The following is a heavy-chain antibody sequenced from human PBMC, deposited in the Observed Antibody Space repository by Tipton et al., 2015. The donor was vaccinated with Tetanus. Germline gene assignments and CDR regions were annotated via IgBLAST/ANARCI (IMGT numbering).Heavy chain of an antibody. CDR1: GGTFSSYA. CDR3: ARVSREGPELELDAFDI. J-gene: IGHJ3*02. CDR2: IIPIFGTA. V-gene: IGHV1-69*01. Sequence: QSGAEVKKPGSSVKVSCKASGGTFSSYAISWVRQAPGQGLEWMGGIIPIFGTANYAQKFQGRVTITADESTSTAYMELSSLRSEDTAVYYCARVSREGPELELDAFDIWGQGMMVTVSS. D-gene: IGHD1-7*01.